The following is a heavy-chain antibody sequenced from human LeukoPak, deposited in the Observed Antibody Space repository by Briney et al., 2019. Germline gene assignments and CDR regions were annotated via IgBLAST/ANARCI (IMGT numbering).Heavy chain of an antibody. CDR1: GGTFSSYA. Sequence: SVKVSCKASGGTFSSYAVSWVRQAPGQGLEWMGGIIPIFGTANYAQKFQGRVTITADESTSTAYMELSSLRSEDTAVYYCARMPYDSSGYGPLDYWGQGTLVTVSS. V-gene: IGHV1-69*13. CDR3: ARMPYDSSGYGPLDY. CDR2: IIPIFGTA. J-gene: IGHJ4*02. D-gene: IGHD3-22*01.